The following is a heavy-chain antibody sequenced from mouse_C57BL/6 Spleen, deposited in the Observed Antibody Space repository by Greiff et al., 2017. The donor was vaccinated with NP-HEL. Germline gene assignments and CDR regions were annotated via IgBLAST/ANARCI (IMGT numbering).Heavy chain of an antibody. CDR2: IHPNSGST. CDR3: ARSYYGSIYVIYYFDY. Sequence: VQLQQPGAELVKPGASVKLSCKASGYTFTSYWMHWVKQRPGQGLEWIGMIHPNSGSTNYNEKFKSKATLTVDKSSSTAYMQLSSLTSEDSAVYYCARSYYGSIYVIYYFDYWGQGTTLTVSS. V-gene: IGHV1-64*01. CDR1: GYTFTSYW. J-gene: IGHJ2*01. D-gene: IGHD1-1*01.